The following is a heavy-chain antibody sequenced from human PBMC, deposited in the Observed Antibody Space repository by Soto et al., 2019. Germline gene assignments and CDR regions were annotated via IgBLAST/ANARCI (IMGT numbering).Heavy chain of an antibody. CDR2: IYWDDDK. CDR1: GFSLSSTRMA. J-gene: IGHJ4*02. V-gene: IGHV2-5*02. CDR3: AHIVVAGLGYYFDY. Sequence: QITLKESGPTLVKPTQTLTLTCTFSGFSLSSTRMAVGWIRQPPGKALEWLALIYWDDDKRYSPFLKSRLTLTKDTSKTQVVLTMSNMAPVDTARYYWAHIVVAGLGYYFDYWGQGTLVTVSS. D-gene: IGHD6-19*01.